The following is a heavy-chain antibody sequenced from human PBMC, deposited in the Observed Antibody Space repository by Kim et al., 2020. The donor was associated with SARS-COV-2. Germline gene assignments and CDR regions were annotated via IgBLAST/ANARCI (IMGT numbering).Heavy chain of an antibody. CDR2: ICWNDGK. J-gene: IGHJ5*01. D-gene: IGHD3-16*01. V-gene: IGHV2-70*11. CDR1: GFSLSTSEVC. CDR3: SRDSPGGHGDS. Sequence: SGPTLVNPTQTLTLTCTFSGFSLSTSEVCVAWIRQPPGKALEWLARICWNDGKYYSTSLKTRLTISKDTSKNQVVLTMTNVGPVDTATYFCSRDSPGGHGDSWGLGTLVTVSS.